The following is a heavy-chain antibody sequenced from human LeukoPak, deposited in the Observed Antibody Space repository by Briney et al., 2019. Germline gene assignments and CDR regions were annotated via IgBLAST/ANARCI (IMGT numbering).Heavy chain of an antibody. D-gene: IGHD5-18*01. Sequence: GGSLRLSCAASGFTFSSYSMNWVRQAPGKGLEWVSSISSSSSYIYYADSVKGRFTISRDNAKNSLYLQMNSLRAEDTAVYYCASGGAGGYSYLFDYWGQGTLVTVSS. CDR3: ASGGAGGYSYLFDY. CDR1: GFTFSSYS. J-gene: IGHJ4*02. V-gene: IGHV3-21*04. CDR2: ISSSSSYI.